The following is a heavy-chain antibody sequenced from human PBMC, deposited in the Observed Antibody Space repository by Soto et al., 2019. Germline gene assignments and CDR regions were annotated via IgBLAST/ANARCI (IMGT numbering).Heavy chain of an antibody. CDR3: ARHKDYGDYLSFYYGMDV. D-gene: IGHD4-17*01. CDR1: GYSFTSYW. V-gene: IGHV5-51*01. CDR2: IYPGGSDT. J-gene: IGHJ6*02. Sequence: PGESLKISCKGSGYSFTSYWIGWVRQMPGKGLEWMGIIYPGGSDTRYSPSFQGQVTISADKSISTAYLQWSSLKASDTAMYYCARHKDYGDYLSFYYGMDVWGQGTTVTVSS.